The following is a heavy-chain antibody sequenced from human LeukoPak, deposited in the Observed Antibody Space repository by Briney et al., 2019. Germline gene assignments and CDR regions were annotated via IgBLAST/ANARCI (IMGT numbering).Heavy chain of an antibody. CDR2: LSSDGSET. CDR3: AKSIAVAGRGWYGLDV. CDR1: GFTFSNYG. Sequence: GRSLRPSCTASGFTFSNYGMHWVRQAPGKGLEWVALLSSDGSETYYADSVRGRFIISRDNSKNTLYLQTNSLRGDDTAVYYCAKSIAVAGRGWYGLDVWGQGTTVTVSS. D-gene: IGHD6-19*01. V-gene: IGHV3-30*18. J-gene: IGHJ6*02.